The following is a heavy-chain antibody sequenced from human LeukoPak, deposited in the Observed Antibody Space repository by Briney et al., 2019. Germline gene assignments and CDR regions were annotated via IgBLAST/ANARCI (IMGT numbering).Heavy chain of an antibody. Sequence: PGGSLRLSCAASGFTVSSNYMHWVRQAPGKGLEWVAGINWNGGSTGYTDSVKGRFTISRDNAKNSLFLQMNSLRAEDTAFYHCARDRCSSTTCYNTPNWFDPWGQGTLVIVSS. CDR2: INWNGGST. CDR1: GFTVSSNY. D-gene: IGHD2-2*02. CDR3: ARDRCSSTTCYNTPNWFDP. V-gene: IGHV3-20*01. J-gene: IGHJ5*02.